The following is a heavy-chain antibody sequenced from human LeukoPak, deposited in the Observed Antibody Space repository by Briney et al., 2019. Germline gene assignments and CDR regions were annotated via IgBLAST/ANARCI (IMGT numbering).Heavy chain of an antibody. Sequence: SVKVSCKASGVTFSRYAISWVRQAPGQGLEWMGGIIPIFGTANYAQKFQGRVTITADESTSTAYMELSSLRSEDTAVYYCASRPVGGRGAFDIWGQGTMVTVSS. J-gene: IGHJ3*02. V-gene: IGHV1-69*13. CDR1: GVTFSRYA. CDR3: ASRPVGGRGAFDI. CDR2: IIPIFGTA. D-gene: IGHD3-16*01.